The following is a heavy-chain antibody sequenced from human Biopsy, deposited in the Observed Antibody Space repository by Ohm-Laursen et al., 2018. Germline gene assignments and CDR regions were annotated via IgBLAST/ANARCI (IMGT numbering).Heavy chain of an antibody. CDR2: RFHSGSP. V-gene: IGHV4-59*08. Sequence: GTLSLTCTVSGGSITADFWTWIRQTPGERLEWIGYRFHSGSPMYNPSLKSGVTISVDTSKDQFSLTLTFVTAADTAVYYCVRLNRRGNIIFFDYWGRGTLVTVSS. J-gene: IGHJ4*02. CDR1: GGSITADF. D-gene: IGHD3/OR15-3a*01. CDR3: VRLNRRGNIIFFDY.